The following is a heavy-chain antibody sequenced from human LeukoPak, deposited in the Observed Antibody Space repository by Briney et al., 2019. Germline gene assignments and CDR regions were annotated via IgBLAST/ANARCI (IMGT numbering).Heavy chain of an antibody. CDR1: GFTFSSYW. Sequence: GGSLRLSCAASGFTFSSYWMSWVRQAPGKGLEWVANIKQDGSEKYYVDSVKGRFTISRDNSKNTVYLQMNSLRVEDTAVYFCAKGLSASGRLNAFDLWGQGTMVTVSS. V-gene: IGHV3-7*03. CDR2: IKQDGSEK. D-gene: IGHD3-3*01. J-gene: IGHJ3*01. CDR3: AKGLSASGRLNAFDL.